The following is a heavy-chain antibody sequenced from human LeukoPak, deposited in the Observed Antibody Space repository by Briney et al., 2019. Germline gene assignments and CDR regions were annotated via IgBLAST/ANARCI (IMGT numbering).Heavy chain of an antibody. CDR3: ARGLSWCSSTSCYSTWFDP. CDR2: IYTSGST. Sequence: SETLSLTRTVSGGSISSYYWSWIRQPAGKGLEWIGRIYTSGSTNYNPSLKSRVTMSVDTSKNQFSLKLSSVTAADTAVYYCARGLSWCSSTSCYSTWFDPWGQGTLVTVSS. D-gene: IGHD2-2*02. CDR1: GGSISSYY. V-gene: IGHV4-4*07. J-gene: IGHJ5*02.